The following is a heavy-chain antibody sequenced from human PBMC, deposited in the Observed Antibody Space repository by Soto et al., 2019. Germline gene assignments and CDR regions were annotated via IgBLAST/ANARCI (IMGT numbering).Heavy chain of an antibody. J-gene: IGHJ5*02. V-gene: IGHV4-31*03. CDR3: ARVHDFWSGSPIDP. D-gene: IGHD3-3*01. CDR2: IYYSGST. CDR1: GGSISSGGYY. Sequence: PSETLSLTCTVSGGSISSGGYYWSWIRQHPGKGLEWIGYIYYSGSTYYNPSLKSRVTISVDTSKNQFSLKLSSVTAADTAVYYCARVHDFWSGSPIDPWGQGTLVTSPQ.